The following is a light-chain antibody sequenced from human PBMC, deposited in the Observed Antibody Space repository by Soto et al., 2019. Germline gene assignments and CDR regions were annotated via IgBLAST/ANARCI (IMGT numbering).Light chain of an antibody. J-gene: IGKJ4*01. Sequence: DIHLTQSPSFVAASVGDSGTITCLASQDIAIYLAWYQQKPGEAPKLLIYAASTLYGGVPSRFSGSGSGTDFALTITSLQAEDFATYYCQQLRMYPSTFGGGTKV. CDR2: AAS. V-gene: IGKV1-9*01. CDR1: QDIAIY. CDR3: QQLRMYPST.